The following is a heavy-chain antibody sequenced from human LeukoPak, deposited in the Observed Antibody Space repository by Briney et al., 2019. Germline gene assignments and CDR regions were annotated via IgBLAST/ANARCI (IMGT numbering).Heavy chain of an antibody. J-gene: IGHJ4*02. D-gene: IGHD2-2*01. CDR2: IYTSGST. V-gene: IGHV4-4*07. CDR1: GGSISSYY. Sequence: PSETLSLTCTVSGGSISSYYWSWIRQPAGKGLEWIGRIYTSGSTNYNPSLKSRVTMSVDTSKNQFSLKLSSVTAADTAVYYCARGGRVVVPAAKGPFDYWGQGTLVTVSS. CDR3: ARGGRVVVPAAKGPFDY.